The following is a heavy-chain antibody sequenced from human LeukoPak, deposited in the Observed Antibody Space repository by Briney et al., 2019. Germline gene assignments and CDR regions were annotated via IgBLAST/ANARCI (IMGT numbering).Heavy chain of an antibody. Sequence: PGGSLRLSCAASGFTFSDYYMSWIRQAPGKGLEWVSYISSSGSTIYYADSVKGRFTISRDNAKNSLYLQMNSLRAEDTAVYYCARDKQQLVHLSQAASGSGSWYFDLWGRGTLVTVSS. CDR1: GFTFSDYY. CDR2: ISSSGSTI. V-gene: IGHV3-11*01. D-gene: IGHD6-13*01. J-gene: IGHJ2*01. CDR3: ARDKQQLVHLSQAASGSGSWYFDL.